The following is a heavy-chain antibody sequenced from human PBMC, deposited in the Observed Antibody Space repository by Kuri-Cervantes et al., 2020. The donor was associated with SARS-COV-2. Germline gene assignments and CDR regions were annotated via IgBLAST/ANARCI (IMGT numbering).Heavy chain of an antibody. J-gene: IGHJ4*02. Sequence: SCTVSGDSISSGDYYWSWIRQPPGKGLEWIGFIYYSGTTSYNPSLKSRVTMSVDPSKNQFSLKLSSVTAADTAVYYCARDRISGYLYFLDYWGRGTLVTVSS. CDR3: ARDRISGYLYFLDY. D-gene: IGHD5-12*01. V-gene: IGHV4-30-4*08. CDR2: IYYSGTT. CDR1: GDSISSGDYY.